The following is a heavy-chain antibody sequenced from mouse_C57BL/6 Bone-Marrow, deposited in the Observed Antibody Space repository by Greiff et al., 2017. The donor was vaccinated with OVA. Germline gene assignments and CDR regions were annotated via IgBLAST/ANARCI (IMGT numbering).Heavy chain of an antibody. J-gene: IGHJ3*01. Sequence: QVQLQQSGAELVKPGASVKLSCKASGYTFTEYTIHWVKQRSGQGLEWIGWVYPGSGSIKYNEKFKSKATLTVDKSSSTAYMQLISLTTEDSAVYYCAISYSYWGQGTLVTVSA. CDR1: GYTFTEYT. V-gene: IGHV1-62-2*01. CDR2: VYPGSGSI. CDR3: AISYSY.